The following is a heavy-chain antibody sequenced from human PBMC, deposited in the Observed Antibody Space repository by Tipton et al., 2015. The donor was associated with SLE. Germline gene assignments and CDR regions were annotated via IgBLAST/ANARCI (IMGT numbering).Heavy chain of an antibody. D-gene: IGHD2-8*02. V-gene: IGHV4-31*03. Sequence: TLSLTCTVSGGSISSGGYYWSWIRQHPGKGLEWIGYIYYSGSTYYNPSLKSRVTISVDTSKNQFSLKLSSVTAADTAVYYCAREGLVVPNYFHYWGQGTLVPVSS. CDR1: GGSISSGGYY. CDR3: AREGLVVPNYFHY. J-gene: IGHJ4*02. CDR2: IYYSGST.